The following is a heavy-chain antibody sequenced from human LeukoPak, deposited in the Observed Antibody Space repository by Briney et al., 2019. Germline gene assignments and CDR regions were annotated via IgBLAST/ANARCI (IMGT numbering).Heavy chain of an antibody. CDR1: GGSFSGYY. CDR2: INHSGST. V-gene: IGHV4-34*01. D-gene: IGHD1-7*01. CDR3: ARQGRGLAGTILYYYYGMDV. Sequence: PSETLSLTCAVYGGSFSGYYWSWIRQPPGKGLEWIGEINHSGSTNYNPSLKSRVTISVDTSKNQFSLKLSSVTAADTAVYHCARQGRGLAGTILYYYYGMDVWGQGTTVTVSS. J-gene: IGHJ6*02.